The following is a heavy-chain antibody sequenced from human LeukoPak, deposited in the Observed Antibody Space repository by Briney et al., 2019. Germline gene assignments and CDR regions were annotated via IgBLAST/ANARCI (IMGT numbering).Heavy chain of an antibody. CDR1: GFTSSDHY. CDR3: ARGGPYSTSNY. V-gene: IGHV3-72*01. J-gene: IGHJ4*02. D-gene: IGHD6-13*01. CDR2: IRSKANRYST. Sequence: GGSLRLSCAASGFTSSDHYMDWVRQAPGKGLEWVGRIRSKANRYSTEYAAPVKGRFTILRDDSKNSVYLQMSSLKTGDSAVYYCARGGPYSTSNYWGQGTLVTVSS.